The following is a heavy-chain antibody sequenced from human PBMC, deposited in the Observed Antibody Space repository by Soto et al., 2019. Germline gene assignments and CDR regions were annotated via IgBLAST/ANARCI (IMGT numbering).Heavy chain of an antibody. CDR1: GYSFTSYW. Sequence: PGESLKISCKGSGYSFTSYWIGWVRQMPGKGLEWMGIIYPGDSDTRYSPSFQGQVTISADKSISTAYLQWSSLTASDTAMYYCARVAGGSYYYYGMDVWGHGTRVTVSS. CDR2: IYPGDSDT. D-gene: IGHD1-26*01. V-gene: IGHV5-51*01. J-gene: IGHJ6*02. CDR3: ARVAGGSYYYYGMDV.